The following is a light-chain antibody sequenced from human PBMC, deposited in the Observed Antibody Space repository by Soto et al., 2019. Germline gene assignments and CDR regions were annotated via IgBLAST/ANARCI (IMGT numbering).Light chain of an antibody. V-gene: IGKV3-20*01. Sequence: EIVLTQSTGTLSLSPGERSTLSCMASQSVSSSYLAWYQQKPGQAPRLLIYGASSRATGIPDRFSGSGSGTDFTLTISRLEPEDFAVYYCQQYGSAPWKFGQGTKV. CDR2: GAS. CDR1: QSVSSSY. J-gene: IGKJ1*01. CDR3: QQYGSAPWK.